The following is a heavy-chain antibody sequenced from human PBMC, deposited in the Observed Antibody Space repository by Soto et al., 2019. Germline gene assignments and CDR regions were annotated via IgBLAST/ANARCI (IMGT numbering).Heavy chain of an antibody. Sequence: ASVKVSCKASGYTFTSYAMHWVRQAPGQRLEWMGWINAGNGNTKYSQKFQGRVTITRDTSASTAYMELSSLRSEETAVYYCARDGVYSGYDFCGDCYNYFDYWGQGTLVTVSS. CDR1: GYTFTSYA. J-gene: IGHJ4*02. D-gene: IGHD5-12*01. V-gene: IGHV1-3*01. CDR3: ARDGVYSGYDFCGDCYNYFDY. CDR2: INAGNGNT.